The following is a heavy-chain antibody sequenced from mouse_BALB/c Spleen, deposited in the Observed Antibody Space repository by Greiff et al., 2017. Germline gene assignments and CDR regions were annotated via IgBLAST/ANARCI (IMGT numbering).Heavy chain of an antibody. CDR2: ISSGSSTI. D-gene: IGHD2-4*01. J-gene: IGHJ4*01. Sequence: EVNLVESGGGLVQPGGSRKLSCAASGFTFSSFGMHWVRQAPEKGLEWVAYISSGSSTIYYADTVKGRFTISRDNPKNTLFLQMTSLRSEDTAMYYCARSTMMTTTDYYAMDYWGQGTSVTVSS. CDR3: ARSTMMTTTDYYAMDY. V-gene: IGHV5-17*02. CDR1: GFTFSSFG.